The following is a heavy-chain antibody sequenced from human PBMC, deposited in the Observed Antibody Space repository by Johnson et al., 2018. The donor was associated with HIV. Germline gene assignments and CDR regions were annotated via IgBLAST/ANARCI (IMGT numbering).Heavy chain of an antibody. Sequence: QVQLVESGGDVVQPGGSLRLSCAASGFTFSSFGMHWVRQAPGKALEWVAVISYAGNRAFYPDAVKGRFTIFRDNSKNTLYLHMTSLRTEDTAVYYCAIVGTRTSVFDTWGQGTMVTVSS. CDR1: GFTFSSFG. CDR2: ISYAGNRA. D-gene: IGHD1-7*01. CDR3: AIVGTRTSVFDT. J-gene: IGHJ3*02. V-gene: IGHV3-30*03.